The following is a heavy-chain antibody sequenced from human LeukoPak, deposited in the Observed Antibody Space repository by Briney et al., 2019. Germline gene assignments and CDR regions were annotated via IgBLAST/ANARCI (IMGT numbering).Heavy chain of an antibody. CDR3: ARVRVTTSGYFDY. V-gene: IGHV4-30-2*01. J-gene: IGHJ4*02. Sequence: SETLSLTCTVSGGSISSGGYYWSWIRQPPGKGLEWIGYIYHSGSTYYNPSLKSRVTISVDTSKNQFSLNLSSVTAADTAVYYCARVRVTTSGYFDYWGQGTLVTVSS. CDR1: GGSISSGGYY. D-gene: IGHD4-17*01. CDR2: IYHSGST.